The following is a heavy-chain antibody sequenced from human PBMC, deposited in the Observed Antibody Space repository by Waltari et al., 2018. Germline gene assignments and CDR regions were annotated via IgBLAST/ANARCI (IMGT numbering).Heavy chain of an antibody. CDR3: AREIGIGAFDI. J-gene: IGHJ3*02. Sequence: EVQLVESGGGLVQPGGSLRLSCAASGFTFSSYSMNWVRQAPGKGLEWVSYISSSSSTIYYADSVKGRFTISRDNAKNSLYLQMNSLRAEDTAVYYCAREIGIGAFDIGGQGTMVTVSS. CDR2: ISSSSSTI. D-gene: IGHD1-26*01. V-gene: IGHV3-48*04. CDR1: GFTFSSYS.